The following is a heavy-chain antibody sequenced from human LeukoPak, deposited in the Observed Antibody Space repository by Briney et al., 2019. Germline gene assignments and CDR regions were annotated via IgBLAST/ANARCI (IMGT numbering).Heavy chain of an antibody. V-gene: IGHV4-34*01. D-gene: IGHD2-15*01. CDR1: GGPFNGYL. CDR2: INHSGST. CDR3: ARHRHRTSARFRAGWYVR. J-gene: IGHJ4*02. Sequence: PSETLPLTCGVYGGPFNGYLWSCLRQPPGKGLEWIGEINHSGSTYYNPSLKSRVTISVDTSKNQFSLKLSSVTAADTAVYYCARHRHRTSARFRAGWYVRWGQGTLVTVSS.